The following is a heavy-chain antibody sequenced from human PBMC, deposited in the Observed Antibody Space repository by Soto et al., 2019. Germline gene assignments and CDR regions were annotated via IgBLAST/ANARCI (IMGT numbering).Heavy chain of an antibody. CDR3: AASIFYYGMDV. CDR2: IYPGDSDT. V-gene: IGHV5-51*01. CDR1: GYTFTNYW. J-gene: IGHJ6*02. Sequence: GESLKISCKSSGYTFTNYWIGWVRQMPGKGLEWMGIIYPGDSDTKYNPSFQGQVTISADKSITTTYLQWSSLKASDTAIYYCAASIFYYGMDVWGQGTTVTVPS.